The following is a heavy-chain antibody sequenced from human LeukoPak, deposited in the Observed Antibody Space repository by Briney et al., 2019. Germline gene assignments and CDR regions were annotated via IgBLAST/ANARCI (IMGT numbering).Heavy chain of an antibody. Sequence: GGSLRLSCAASGFTFSSYAMHWVRQAPGKGLEYASAISSNGGSTYYANSVKGRFTISRDNSKNTLYLQMGSLRAEDMAVYYCARVEGGYNYYYWGQGTLVTVSS. V-gene: IGHV3-64*01. J-gene: IGHJ4*02. CDR2: ISSNGGST. CDR1: GFTFSSYA. CDR3: ARVEGGYNYYY. D-gene: IGHD5-24*01.